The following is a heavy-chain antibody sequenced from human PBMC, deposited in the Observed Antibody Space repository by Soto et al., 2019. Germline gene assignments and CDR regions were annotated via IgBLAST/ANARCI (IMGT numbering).Heavy chain of an antibody. V-gene: IGHV5-51*01. D-gene: IGHD5-12*01. CDR1: GYIFTTYW. Sequence: GESLKISCKASGYIFTTYWIAWVRQMPGQGLEWIGIINPIDSDTRYSPSFQGQVTISADKSISTTYLQWSSLKASDTAIYYCGSQWNFDYWGQGTLVTVSS. J-gene: IGHJ4*02. CDR2: INPIDSDT. CDR3: GSQWNFDY.